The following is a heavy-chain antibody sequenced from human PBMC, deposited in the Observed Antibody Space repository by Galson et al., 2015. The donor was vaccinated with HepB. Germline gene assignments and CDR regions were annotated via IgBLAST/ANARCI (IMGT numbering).Heavy chain of an antibody. CDR3: ARVGSVGAEPYYYYYGMDV. D-gene: IGHD1-26*01. J-gene: IGHJ6*02. CDR2: ISGSGGST. Sequence: SLRLSCAASGFTFSSYAMSWVRQAPGKGLEWVSAISGSGGSTYYADSVKGRFTISRDNSKNTLYLQMNSLRAEDTAVYYCARVGSVGAEPYYYYYGMDVWGQGTTVTVSS. V-gene: IGHV3-23*01. CDR1: GFTFSSYA.